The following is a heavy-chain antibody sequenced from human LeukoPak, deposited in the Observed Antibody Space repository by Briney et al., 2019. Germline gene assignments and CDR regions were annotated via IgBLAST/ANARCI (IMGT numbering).Heavy chain of an antibody. CDR2: TSGSGGST. CDR3: AKDRYYGSGSYYTDYYYGMDV. CDR1: GFTFSSYA. J-gene: IGHJ6*02. V-gene: IGHV3-23*01. Sequence: PGGSLRLSCAASGFTFSSYAMSWVRQAPGKGLEWVSATSGSGGSTYYADSVKGRFTISRDNSKNTLYLQMNSLRAEDTAVCYCAKDRYYGSGSYYTDYYYGMDVWGQGTTVTVSS. D-gene: IGHD3-10*01.